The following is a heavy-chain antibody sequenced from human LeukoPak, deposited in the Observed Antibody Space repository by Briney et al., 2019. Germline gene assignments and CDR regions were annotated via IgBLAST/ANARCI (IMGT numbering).Heavy chain of an antibody. CDR2: ISSSGSTI. CDR1: GFTFSSYE. D-gene: IGHD5-12*01. V-gene: IGHV3-48*03. CDR3: ARAGNGYGGYDRDFDY. Sequence: GGSLRLSCAASGFTFSSYEMNWVRQAPGKGLEWVSYISSSGSTIYYADSVKGRFTISRDNAKNSLYLQMNSLRAEDTAVYYCARAGNGYGGYDRDFDYGGRETRVTVSS. J-gene: IGHJ4*02.